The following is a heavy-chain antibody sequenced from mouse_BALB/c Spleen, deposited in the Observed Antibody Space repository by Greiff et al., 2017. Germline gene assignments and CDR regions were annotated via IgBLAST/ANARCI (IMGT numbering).Heavy chain of an antibody. CDR1: GFTFSSYG. J-gene: IGHJ3*01. CDR3: ARLSTMITNWFAY. CDR2: ISRGGSYT. V-gene: IGHV5-6*01. Sequence: EVPLVESGGDLVKPGGSLKLSCAASGFTFSSYGMSWVRQTPDKRLEWVATISRGGSYTFYPHSVKGRFTISRDNAKNTLYLQMSSLKSEDTAMYDCARLSTMITNWFAYWGQGTLGTGSA. D-gene: IGHD2-4*01.